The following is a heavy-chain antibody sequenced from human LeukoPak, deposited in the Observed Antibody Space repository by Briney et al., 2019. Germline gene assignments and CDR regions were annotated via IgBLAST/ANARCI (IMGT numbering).Heavy chain of an antibody. V-gene: IGHV3-23*01. CDR3: AKVTYGSGSYSSWFDP. CDR2: ISGSGGST. J-gene: IGHJ5*02. Sequence: GGSLRLSCAASGFTFSSYAMSWVRQAPGKGLEWVSAISGSGGSTYYADSVKGRFTISRDNSKNTLYLQMNSLRAEDTAVYYCAKVTYGSGSYSSWFDPWGQGTLVTVSS. CDR1: GFTFSSYA. D-gene: IGHD3-10*01.